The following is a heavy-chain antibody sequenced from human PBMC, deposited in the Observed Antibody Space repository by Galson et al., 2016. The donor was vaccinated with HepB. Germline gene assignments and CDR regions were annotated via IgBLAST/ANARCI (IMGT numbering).Heavy chain of an antibody. CDR1: GFTVSSNY. CDR2: IYSGGST. J-gene: IGHJ4*02. V-gene: IGHV3-53*01. CDR3: ARESRMVRGVITYFFDY. D-gene: IGHD3-10*01. Sequence: SLRLSCAASGFTVSSNYMSWVRQAPGKGLEWVSVIYSGGSTYYADSVKGRFTISRDNSKNTLSLQMNSLRAEDTAGYYCARESRMVRGVITYFFDYWGQGTLVTVSS.